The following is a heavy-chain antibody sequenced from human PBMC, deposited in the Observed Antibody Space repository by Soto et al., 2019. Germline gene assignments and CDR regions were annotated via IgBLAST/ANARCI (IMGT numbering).Heavy chain of an antibody. CDR3: ARDRYSYYDFWSGSLPYYYYGMDV. J-gene: IGHJ6*02. CDR2: IKTDGTYA. V-gene: IGHV3-74*01. Sequence: GGSLRLSCAASGFTFSTYWMHWVRQAPGKGLLWVSRIKTDGTYATYADSVKGRFTISRDNAKNTLYLQMNSLRAEDTAVYYCARDRYSYYDFWSGSLPYYYYGMDVWGQGTTVTVSS. D-gene: IGHD3-3*01. CDR1: GFTFSTYW.